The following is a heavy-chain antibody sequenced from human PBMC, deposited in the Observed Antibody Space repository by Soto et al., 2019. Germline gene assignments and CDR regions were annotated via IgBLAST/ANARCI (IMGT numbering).Heavy chain of an antibody. CDR1: ESTFRTFS. CDR3: AKEYANSHWYFDY. D-gene: IGHD4-4*01. V-gene: IGHV3-30*18. J-gene: IGHJ4*02. CDR2: IGSDAKTQ. Sequence: QAQLVESGGGVVQPGRSLRLSCAASESTFRTFSIHWVRQAPGKRLEWLAVIGSDAKTQLYGDSVEGRFSISRDTSKNTVSLQMNSLRVEDTAIYYCAKEYANSHWYFDYWGQGTQVTVSS.